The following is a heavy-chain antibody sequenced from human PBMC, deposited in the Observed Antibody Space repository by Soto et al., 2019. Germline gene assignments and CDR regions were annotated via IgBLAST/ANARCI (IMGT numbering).Heavy chain of an antibody. D-gene: IGHD3-16*01. CDR1: GGSISGYY. V-gene: IGHV4-59*08. CDR3: GRISSHGAYAY. CDR2: IYSGNT. J-gene: IGHJ4*02. Sequence: QVQLQESGPGVVKTSETLSLTCTISGGSISGYYWTWIRQSPGQGLEYIGYIYSGNTNYNPSLNSRVTISVDKYKIQFSPELSSVSAADTAVYFCGRISSHGAYAYFGQVPLVTVSS.